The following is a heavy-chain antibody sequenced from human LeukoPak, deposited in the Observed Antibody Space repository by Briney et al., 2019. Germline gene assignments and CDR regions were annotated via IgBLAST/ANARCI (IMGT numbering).Heavy chain of an antibody. D-gene: IGHD1-20*01. CDR1: GGSISSGGYY. V-gene: IGHV4-61*08. Sequence: SETLSLTCTVSGGSISSGGYYWSWIRQPPGKGLEWIGYIYYSGSTNYNPSLKSRVTISVDTSKNQFSLKLSSVTAADTAVYYCARVGGDNSGGGYYFDYWGQGTLVTVSS. J-gene: IGHJ4*02. CDR3: ARVGGDNSGGGYYFDY. CDR2: IYYSGST.